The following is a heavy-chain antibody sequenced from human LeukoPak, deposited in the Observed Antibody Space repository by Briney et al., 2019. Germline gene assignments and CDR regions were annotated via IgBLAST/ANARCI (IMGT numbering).Heavy chain of an antibody. Sequence: GGSLRLSCAASGFTFSSYWMHWVRQAPGKGLVWVSRINSDGSSTSYADSVKGRFTISRDNAKNSLYLQMNSLRAEDTAVYYCGRGGSFISVQYWGHGTQVTVSS. D-gene: IGHD6-13*01. V-gene: IGHV3-74*01. CDR3: GRGGSFISVQY. J-gene: IGHJ4*01. CDR2: INSDGSST. CDR1: GFTFSSYW.